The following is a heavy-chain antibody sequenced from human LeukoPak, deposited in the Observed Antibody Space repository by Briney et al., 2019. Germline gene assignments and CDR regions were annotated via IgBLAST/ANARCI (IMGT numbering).Heavy chain of an antibody. CDR1: GFTFSSYW. J-gene: IGHJ4*02. Sequence: PGGSLRLSCAASGFTFSSYWMHWVRQAPGKGLVWVSRINSDGSSTSYADPVRGRFTVSRDNAKNTLYLQMNGLRAEDTAVYYCTSIPGDWGQGTLVTVSS. CDR3: TSIPGD. V-gene: IGHV3-74*01. D-gene: IGHD7-27*01. CDR2: INSDGSST.